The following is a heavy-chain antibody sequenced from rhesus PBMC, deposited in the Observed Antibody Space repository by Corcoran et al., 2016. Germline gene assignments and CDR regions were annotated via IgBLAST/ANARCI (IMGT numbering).Heavy chain of an antibody. CDR2: ISGSGGST. CDR3: AGIYDLDY. CDR1: GGSISSNY. D-gene: IGHD2-27*01. Sequence: QLQLQESGPGLVKPSETLSLTCAVSGGSISSNYWSWIRQPPGKGLEWLGRISGSGGSTDYNPSLKRRVTISTATSKSQFSLKLGSVTAADTAVYYCAGIYDLDYWGQGVLVTVSS. V-gene: IGHV4-173*01. J-gene: IGHJ4*01.